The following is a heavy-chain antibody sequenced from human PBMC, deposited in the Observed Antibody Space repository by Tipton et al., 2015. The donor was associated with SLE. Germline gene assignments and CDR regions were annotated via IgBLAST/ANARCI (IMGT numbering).Heavy chain of an antibody. CDR2: INHSGST. Sequence: TLSLTCAVYGGSFSGYYWSWIRQPPGKGLEWIGEINHSGSTNYNPSLKSRVTISVDTSKNQFSLKLSSVTAADTAVYYCARGLNYYDSSGYFPFYYMDVWGKGTTVTFSS. CDR3: ARGLNYYDSSGYFPFYYMDV. V-gene: IGHV4-34*01. CDR1: GGSFSGYY. J-gene: IGHJ6*03. D-gene: IGHD3-22*01.